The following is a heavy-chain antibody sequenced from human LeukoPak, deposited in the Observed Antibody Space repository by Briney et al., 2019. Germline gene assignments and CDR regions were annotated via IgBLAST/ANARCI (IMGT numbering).Heavy chain of an antibody. Sequence: PGGSLRLSCAASGFPFNTYVMSWVRQAPGKGLEWVSAINGGGSNTYYADSAKGRFTISRDNSKNMVYLQMNNLRADDTAAYYCAKSVVVITFRFDDWGQGALVTVSS. J-gene: IGHJ4*02. CDR3: AKSVVVITFRFDD. D-gene: IGHD2-15*01. CDR2: INGGGSNT. V-gene: IGHV3-23*01. CDR1: GFPFNTYV.